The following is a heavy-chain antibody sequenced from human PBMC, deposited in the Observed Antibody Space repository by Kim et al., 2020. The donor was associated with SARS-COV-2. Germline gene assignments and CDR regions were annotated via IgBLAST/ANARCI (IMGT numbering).Heavy chain of an antibody. V-gene: IGHV3-23*03. J-gene: IGHJ4*02. CDR2: IHGGGRT. Sequence: AGSLRLSCAASGFNFDSYAMSWVRQAPGKGLDWVSVIHGGGRTFYADSVKGRFTISRDNSKNTVDLQMRGLRAEDTAIYYCAAGLPCGGTCYSAGDYWGQGTLVTVSS. CDR3: AAGLPCGGTCYSAGDY. CDR1: GFNFDSYA. D-gene: IGHD2-15*01.